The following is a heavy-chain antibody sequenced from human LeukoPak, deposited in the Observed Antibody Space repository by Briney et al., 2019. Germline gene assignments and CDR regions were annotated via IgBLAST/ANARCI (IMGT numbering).Heavy chain of an antibody. D-gene: IGHD6-13*01. CDR3: ARVRSIVAAGTSAGY. J-gene: IGHJ4*02. V-gene: IGHV3-74*01. CDR1: GFIFSNYW. Sequence: GGSLRLSCAASGFIFSNYWMYWVRQAPGKGQVWVSRINSDGTSTNYADSVKGRFTISRDNAKNTLYLQMNSLRAEDAAVYYCARVRSIVAAGTSAGYWGQGTLVTVSS. CDR2: INSDGTST.